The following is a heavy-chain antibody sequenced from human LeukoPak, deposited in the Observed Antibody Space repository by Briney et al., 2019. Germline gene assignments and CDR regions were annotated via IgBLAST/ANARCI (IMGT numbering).Heavy chain of an antibody. J-gene: IGHJ4*02. CDR3: ARGLSGSYFGVFLDY. CDR2: IFISGNT. V-gene: IGHV4-61*01. Sequence: SETLSLTCTVSGGSISSGKYYWTWIRQPPGKGLEWIGDIFISGNTYYNPSLKSRVTISVDTSKNQFSLKLSSVTAADTAVYYCARGLSGSYFGVFLDYWGQGTLVTVSS. D-gene: IGHD1-26*01. CDR1: GGSISSGKYY.